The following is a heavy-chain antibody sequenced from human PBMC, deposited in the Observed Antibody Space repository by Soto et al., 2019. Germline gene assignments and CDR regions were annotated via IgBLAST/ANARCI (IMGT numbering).Heavy chain of an antibody. CDR2: IYYSGST. CDR3: ARTARVRLHYFDY. V-gene: IGHV4-31*03. D-gene: IGHD3-10*01. J-gene: IGHJ4*02. Sequence: ILSVTSPFSGCSRVSVVYYLSLLRTHPGKGLEWIGYIYYSGSTYYNPSLKSRVTISVDTSKNQFSLKLSSVTAADTAVYYCARTARVRLHYFDYWGQGTRVNVS. CDR1: GCSRVSVVYY.